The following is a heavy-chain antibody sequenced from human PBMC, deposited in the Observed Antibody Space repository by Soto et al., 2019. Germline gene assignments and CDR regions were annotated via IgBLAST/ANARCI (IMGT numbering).Heavy chain of an antibody. CDR3: AREFWSDYYYGMDV. CDR2: INPNSGGT. CDR1: GYTFTGYY. V-gene: IGHV1-2*04. D-gene: IGHD3-3*01. J-gene: IGHJ6*02. Sequence: ASVKVSCKASGYTFTGYYMHWVRQAPGQGLEWMGWINPNSGGTNYAQKFQGWVTMTRDTSISTAYMELSRLRSDDTAVYYCAREFWSDYYYGMDVWGQGTTVTVSS.